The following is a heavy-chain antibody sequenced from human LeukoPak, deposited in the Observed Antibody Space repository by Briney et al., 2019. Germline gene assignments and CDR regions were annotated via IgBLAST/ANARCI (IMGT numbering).Heavy chain of an antibody. V-gene: IGHV4-34*01. D-gene: IGHD6-19*01. CDR2: IYYSGST. CDR1: GGSFSGYY. CDR3: ARGDSSGWYSLWFDP. Sequence: SETLSLTCAVYGGSFSGYYWSWIRQPPGKGLEWIGSIYYSGSTYYNPSLKSRVTISVDTSKNQFSLKLSSVTAADTAVYYCARGDSSGWYSLWFDPWGQGTLVTVSS. J-gene: IGHJ5*02.